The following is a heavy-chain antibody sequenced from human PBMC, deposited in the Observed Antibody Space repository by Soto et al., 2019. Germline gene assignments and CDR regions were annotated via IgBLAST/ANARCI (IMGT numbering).Heavy chain of an antibody. V-gene: IGHV3-48*03. CDR2: ISSSGSTI. Sequence: LRLSCAASGFTFSSYEMNWVRQAPGKGLEWVSYISSSGSTIYYADSVKGRFTISRDNAKNSLYLQMNSLRAEDTAVYYCARWELLRWGYFDYWGQGTLVTVSS. J-gene: IGHJ4*02. D-gene: IGHD1-26*01. CDR1: GFTFSSYE. CDR3: ARWELLRWGYFDY.